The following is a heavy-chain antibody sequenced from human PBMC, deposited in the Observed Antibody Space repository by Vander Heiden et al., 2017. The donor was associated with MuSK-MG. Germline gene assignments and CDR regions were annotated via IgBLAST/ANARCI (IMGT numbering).Heavy chain of an antibody. CDR2: ISAYNGNT. J-gene: IGHJ4*02. V-gene: IGHV1-18*01. Sequence: QVQLVQSGAEVKKPGASVKVSCKASGYTFTSYGISWVRQAPGQGLEWMGWISAYNGNTNYAQKFQGRVTMTTDTSTNTAYMEVRSLRSDDTAEYYCARDRGIAYCGGDCQGLDYWGQGTLVTVSS. CDR1: GYTFTSYG. CDR3: ARDRGIAYCGGDCQGLDY. D-gene: IGHD2-21*02.